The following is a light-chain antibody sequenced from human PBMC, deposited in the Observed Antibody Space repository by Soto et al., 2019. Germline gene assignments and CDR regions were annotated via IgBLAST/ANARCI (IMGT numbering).Light chain of an antibody. CDR1: QSISTW. CDR3: QQYNTYPLT. J-gene: IGKJ4*01. CDR2: KAF. Sequence: DIQMTQSPSTMSASVGDSVTITCRASQSISTWLAWYQQKARKAPKLLIYKAFSLERGVPSRFSGSRSGTEFNITLSSLQPDDFATYYCQQYNTYPLTFGGGTTVDIK. V-gene: IGKV1-5*03.